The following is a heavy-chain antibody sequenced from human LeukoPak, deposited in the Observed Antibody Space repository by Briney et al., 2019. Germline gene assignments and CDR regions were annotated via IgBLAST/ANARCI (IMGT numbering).Heavy chain of an antibody. CDR3: ARHSPFYYDSSGYRAFDI. Sequence: SETLSLTCTVSSASVKTYYWSWIRQPPGKGLEWIGYIFYSGSTNYNPSLKSRVTISVDTSKNQFSLNLSSVTAADTAVYYCARHSPFYYDSSGYRAFDIWGQGTMITVSS. D-gene: IGHD3-22*01. V-gene: IGHV4-59*08. CDR1: SASVKTYY. J-gene: IGHJ3*02. CDR2: IFYSGST.